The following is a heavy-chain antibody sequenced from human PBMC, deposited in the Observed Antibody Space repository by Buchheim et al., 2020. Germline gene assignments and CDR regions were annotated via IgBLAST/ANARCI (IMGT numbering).Heavy chain of an antibody. CDR2: ISYDGSNK. V-gene: IGHV3-30*18. Sequence: QVQLVESGGGVVQPGRSLRLSCAASGFIFSSYAMHWVRQAPGKGLEWVAVISYDGSNKYYADSVKGRFTISRDNSKNTLYLQMNSLRAEDTAVYYCAKWSNEVYYYYYMDVWGKGTT. CDR1: GFIFSSYA. J-gene: IGHJ6*03. CDR3: AKWSNEVYYYYYMDV.